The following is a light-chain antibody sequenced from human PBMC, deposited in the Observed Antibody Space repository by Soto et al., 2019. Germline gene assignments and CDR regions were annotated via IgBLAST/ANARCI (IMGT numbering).Light chain of an antibody. J-gene: IGLJ1*01. Sequence: QAVVTQEPSLTVSPGGTVILTCASSTGAVTSGYYPSWFQQKPGQAPKALIYSTDNKHSWTPARFSGSLLGGKAALTLSGVQPEDEAEYYCLLSYDCTYVFGTGTKVTVL. CDR2: STD. CDR1: TGAVTSGYY. V-gene: IGLV7-43*01. CDR3: LLSYDCTYV.